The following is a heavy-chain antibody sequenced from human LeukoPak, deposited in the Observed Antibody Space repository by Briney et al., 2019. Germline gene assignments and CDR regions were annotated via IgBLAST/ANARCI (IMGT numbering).Heavy chain of an antibody. V-gene: IGHV4-34*01. D-gene: IGHD2-2*01. J-gene: IGHJ5*02. Sequence: SETLSLTCAVYGGSFSGYYWSWIRQPPGKGLEWIGEINHSGSTNYNPSLKSRVTISVDTSKNQFSLELSSVTAADTAVYYCARGLRGHIVVVPAARNWFDPWGQGTLVTVSS. CDR2: INHSGST. CDR3: ARGLRGHIVVVPAARNWFDP. CDR1: GGSFSGYY.